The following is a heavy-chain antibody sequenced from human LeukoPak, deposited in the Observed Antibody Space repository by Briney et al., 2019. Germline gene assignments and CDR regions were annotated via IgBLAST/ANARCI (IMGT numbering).Heavy chain of an antibody. Sequence: PSETLSLTCTVSGGSISSYYWSWIRQPPGKGLEWIGYIYYSGSTNYNPSLKSRVTISVDTSKNQFSLKLSSVTAADTAVYYCARDGDYYYSMDVWGQGTTVTVSS. CDR1: GGSISSYY. J-gene: IGHJ6*02. CDR2: IYYSGST. D-gene: IGHD3-3*01. CDR3: ARDGDYYYSMDV. V-gene: IGHV4-59*01.